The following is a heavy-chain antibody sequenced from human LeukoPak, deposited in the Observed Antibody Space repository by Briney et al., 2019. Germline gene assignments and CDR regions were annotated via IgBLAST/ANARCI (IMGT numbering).Heavy chain of an antibody. CDR3: AKDRRWLPTPNGGFDP. CDR2: IRYDGSNK. D-gene: IGHD2-8*01. CDR1: GFTFSSYG. Sequence: GGSLRLSCAASGFTFSSYGMHWVRQAPGKGLEWVAFIRYDGSNKYYADSVKGRFTISRDNSKNTLYLQMNSLRAEDTAVYYCAKDRRWLPTPNGGFDPWGQGTLVTVSS. V-gene: IGHV3-30*02. J-gene: IGHJ5*02.